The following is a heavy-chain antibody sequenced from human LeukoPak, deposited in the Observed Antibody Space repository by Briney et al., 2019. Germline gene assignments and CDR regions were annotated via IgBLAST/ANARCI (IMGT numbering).Heavy chain of an antibody. Sequence: GGSLRLSCAASGFTFNIYWMHWVRHAPGKGLVWVSRMSGDGRSTSYADSVKGRFTISRDNAKNTLYLQMDSLRGEDTAVYYCASGYYGSGSYLTPWGQGTLVTVSS. D-gene: IGHD3-10*01. CDR1: GFTFNIYW. CDR3: ASGYYGSGSYLTP. CDR2: MSGDGRST. V-gene: IGHV3-74*01. J-gene: IGHJ5*02.